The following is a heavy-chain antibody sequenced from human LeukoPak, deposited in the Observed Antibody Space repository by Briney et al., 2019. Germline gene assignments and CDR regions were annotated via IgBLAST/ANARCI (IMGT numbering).Heavy chain of an antibody. CDR3: ASTKVGYCSSTSCLGLDY. V-gene: IGHV1-69*13. J-gene: IGHJ4*02. Sequence: ASVKVSCKASGGTFSSYAISWVRQAPGQGLEWMGGIIPILGTANYAQKFQGRVTITADESTSTAYMELSRLRSEETAVYYCASTKVGYCSSTSCLGLDYWGQGTLVTVSS. D-gene: IGHD2-2*01. CDR2: IIPILGTA. CDR1: GGTFSSYA.